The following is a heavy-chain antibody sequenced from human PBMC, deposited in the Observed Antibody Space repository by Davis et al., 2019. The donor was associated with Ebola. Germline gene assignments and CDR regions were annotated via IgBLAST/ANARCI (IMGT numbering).Heavy chain of an antibody. D-gene: IGHD3-22*01. J-gene: IGHJ4*02. CDR3: ARDFDRVRE. Sequence: HTGGSLRLSCAASEFTFSGYWIHWVRQAPGKGPVWVSRISPDGSRTGYADSVKGRFTISRDNVKNTVYLEMNSLKAEDTAVYYCARDFDRVREWGQGTLVTVSS. CDR2: ISPDGSRT. CDR1: EFTFSGYW. V-gene: IGHV3-74*01.